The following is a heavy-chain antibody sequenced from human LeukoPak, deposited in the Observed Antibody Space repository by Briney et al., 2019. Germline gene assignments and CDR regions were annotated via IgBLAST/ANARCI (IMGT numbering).Heavy chain of an antibody. D-gene: IGHD2-21*01. V-gene: IGHV3-7*01. CDR2: IKQDGSEK. CDR1: GFTFSNYW. CDR3: ARDLSAAYDF. Sequence: GGSLRLSCAASGFTFSNYWMTWVRQAPGKGLEWVASIKQDGSEKYYVDSVKGRFTVSRDNSKNTLYLQMDNLRVDDTAVYYCARDLSAAYDFWGQGILVTVSS. J-gene: IGHJ4*02.